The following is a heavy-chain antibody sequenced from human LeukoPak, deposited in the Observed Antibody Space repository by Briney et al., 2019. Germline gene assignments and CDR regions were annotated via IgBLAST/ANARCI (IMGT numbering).Heavy chain of an antibody. J-gene: IGHJ4*02. Sequence: PGRSLRLSCAASGFTFSSYGMHWVRQAPGKGLGWVAVISYDGSNKYYADSMKGRFTISRDNSKNTLYLQMNSLRAEDTAVYYWASQPVYGDYADYWGQGTLVTVSS. CDR3: ASQPVYGDYADY. CDR1: GFTFSSYG. CDR2: ISYDGSNK. V-gene: IGHV3-30*03. D-gene: IGHD4-17*01.